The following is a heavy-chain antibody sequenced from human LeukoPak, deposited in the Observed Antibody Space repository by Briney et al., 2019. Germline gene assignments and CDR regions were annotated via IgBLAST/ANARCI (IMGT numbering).Heavy chain of an antibody. CDR2: IKPDGSFT. CDR3: AKAVAGATSFHLRPGPNDY. D-gene: IGHD6-19*01. J-gene: IGHJ4*02. Sequence: GGSLRLSCVASGFAFSDYWMNWVRQAPGKGLEWVAIIKPDGSFTNYVDAVKGRFTISRDNAKNSLYLQMNGLRAEDTAVYFCAKAVAGATSFHLRPGPNDYWGQGTLVTVSS. CDR1: GFAFSDYW. V-gene: IGHV3-7*01.